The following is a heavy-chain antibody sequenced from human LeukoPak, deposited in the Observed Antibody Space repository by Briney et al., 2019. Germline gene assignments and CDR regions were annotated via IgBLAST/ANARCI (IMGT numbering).Heavy chain of an antibody. V-gene: IGHV4-39*01. CDR1: GGSISSSSYH. D-gene: IGHD1-1*01. CDR2: IYCSGNT. CDR3: ARRRFITGLYYYYYMDV. Sequence: PSETLSLTCTVSGGSISSSSYHWGWVRQPPGKGLEWIGSIYCSGNTYYNPSLKSRVTISVDTSRNQFSLRLSSVTAADAAVYYCARRRFITGLYYYYYMDVWGKGTTVTVSS. J-gene: IGHJ6*03.